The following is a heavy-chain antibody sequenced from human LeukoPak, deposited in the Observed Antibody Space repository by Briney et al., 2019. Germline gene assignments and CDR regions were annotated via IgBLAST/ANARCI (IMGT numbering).Heavy chain of an antibody. CDR3: ARGGYYGSGNDFRFDP. D-gene: IGHD3-10*01. CDR2: IYHSGST. CDR1: GYSINSGYY. J-gene: IGHJ5*02. Sequence: SETLSLTCTVSGYSINSGYYWGWIRQPPGKGLEWIGSIYHSGSTYYNPSLKSRVTISVDTSKSQFSLKLSSVTAADTAIYYCARGGYYGSGNDFRFDPWGQGTLVTVSS. V-gene: IGHV4-38-2*02.